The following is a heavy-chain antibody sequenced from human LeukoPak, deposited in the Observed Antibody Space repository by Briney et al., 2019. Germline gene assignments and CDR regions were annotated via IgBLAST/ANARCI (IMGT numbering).Heavy chain of an antibody. CDR2: IYYSGST. Sequence: SETPSLTCTVSGGSISSYYWSWIRQPPGKGLERIGYIYYSGSTNYNPSLKSRVTISVDTSKNQFSLKLSSVTAADTAVYYCARDATQGAFDIWGQGTMVTVSS. D-gene: IGHD1-1*01. CDR1: GGSISSYY. J-gene: IGHJ3*02. CDR3: ARDATQGAFDI. V-gene: IGHV4-59*01.